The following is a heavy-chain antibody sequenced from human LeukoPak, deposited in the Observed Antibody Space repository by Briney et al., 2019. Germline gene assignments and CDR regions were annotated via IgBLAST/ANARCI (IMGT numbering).Heavy chain of an antibody. Sequence: PWETLCLTCTVSGGSVTTYYWSWIRQPPGKGLEWIAYIYYSGSTNYNPSLKSRVTISVDTSKNQVSLRLTSVTAADTAVYYCARHAIYSGDYSFWFDPWGMGTMVTVSS. CDR3: ARHAIYSGDYSFWFDP. CDR2: IYYSGST. J-gene: IGHJ5*02. CDR1: GGSVTTYY. V-gene: IGHV4-59*08. D-gene: IGHD1-26*01.